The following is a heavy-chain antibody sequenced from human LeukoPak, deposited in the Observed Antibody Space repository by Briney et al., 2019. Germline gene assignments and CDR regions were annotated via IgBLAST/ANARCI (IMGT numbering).Heavy chain of an antibody. V-gene: IGHV1-18*04. D-gene: IGHD1-26*01. J-gene: IGHJ4*02. CDR3: ARDFTGGNYFNDY. CDR2: ISTYNGNT. Sequence: ASVKVSCKASGYTFSSYGISWVRQAPGLGLEWMGWISTYNGNTNYAQNLQGRVTMTTDTSTSTAHMELRSLRSDDTGVYYCARDFTGGNYFNDYWGQGTLVTVSS. CDR1: GYTFSSYG.